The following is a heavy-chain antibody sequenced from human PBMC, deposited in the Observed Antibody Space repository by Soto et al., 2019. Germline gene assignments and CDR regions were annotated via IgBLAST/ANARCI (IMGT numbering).Heavy chain of an antibody. J-gene: IGHJ4*02. CDR1: GFTFSSYG. V-gene: IGHV3-33*01. CDR2: IWYDGSNK. CDR3: ARTRGYSYGSPFDY. D-gene: IGHD5-18*01. Sequence: PGGSLRLSCAASGFTFSSYGMHWVRQAPGKGLEWVAVIWYDGSNKYYADSVKGRFTISRDNSKNTLYLQMNSLRAEDTAVYYCARTRGYSYGSPFDYWGQGTLVTVSS.